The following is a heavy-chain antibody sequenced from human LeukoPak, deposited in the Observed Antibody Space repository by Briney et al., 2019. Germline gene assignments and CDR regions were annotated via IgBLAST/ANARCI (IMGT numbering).Heavy chain of an antibody. CDR1: GYTFTGYY. CDR2: INPNSGGI. Sequence: GASVKVSCKASGYTFTGYYIHWVRQVPGQGLEWMGRINPNSGGINYAQKFQGRVTMTRDTSTSTAYMELSRLRSDDTAVYYCAREKLRQSGMDVWGQGTTVTVSS. D-gene: IGHD1-7*01. J-gene: IGHJ6*02. CDR3: AREKLRQSGMDV. V-gene: IGHV1-2*06.